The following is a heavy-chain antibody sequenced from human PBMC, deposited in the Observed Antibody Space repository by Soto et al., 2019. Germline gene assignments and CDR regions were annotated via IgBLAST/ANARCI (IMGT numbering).Heavy chain of an antibody. D-gene: IGHD1-26*01. J-gene: IGHJ4*02. V-gene: IGHV1-8*01. CDR3: ARGVTAGVDY. Sequence: QVQLVQSGAEVKRPGASVKLSCKASGYTFTSLDINWVRQTTGQELEWMGWMQPSSGRTGYAQKFQGRVTMTRDTSINTAYMELSSLTSDDTAFYYCARGVTAGVDYWGQGTLVTVSS. CDR1: GYTFTSLD. CDR2: MQPSSGRT.